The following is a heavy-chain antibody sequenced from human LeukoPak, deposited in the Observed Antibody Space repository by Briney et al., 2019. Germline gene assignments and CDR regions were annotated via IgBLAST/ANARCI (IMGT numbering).Heavy chain of an antibody. J-gene: IGHJ4*02. V-gene: IGHV1-69*05. CDR2: IIPIFGTA. D-gene: IGHD3-3*01. CDR1: GGTFSSYA. CDR3: ARDSDFGVVIFDY. Sequence: GASVKVSCKASGGTFSSYAISWVRQAPGQGLEWMGRIIPIFGTANYAQKFQGRVTITTDESTSTAYMELSSLRSEDTAVYYCARDSDFGVVIFDYWGQGTLVTVSS.